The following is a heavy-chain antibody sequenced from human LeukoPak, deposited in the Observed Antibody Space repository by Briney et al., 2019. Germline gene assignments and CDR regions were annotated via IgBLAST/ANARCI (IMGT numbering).Heavy chain of an antibody. CDR1: GFTFSSYS. Sequence: GGSLRLSCAASGFTFSSYSMNWVRQAPGKGLEWVSYISSSSSTIYYADSVKGRFTISRDNAKNSLYLQMNSLRAEDTAVYYCARDQGPYYYDSSGYLGTFDYWGQGTLVTVSS. D-gene: IGHD3-22*01. CDR2: ISSSSSTI. CDR3: ARDQGPYYYDSSGYLGTFDY. J-gene: IGHJ4*02. V-gene: IGHV3-48*01.